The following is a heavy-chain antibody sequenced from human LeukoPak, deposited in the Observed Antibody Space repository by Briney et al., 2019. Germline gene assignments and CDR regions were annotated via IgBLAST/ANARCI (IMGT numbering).Heavy chain of an antibody. J-gene: IGHJ4*02. D-gene: IGHD2-15*01. V-gene: IGHV4-34*01. Sequence: SETLSLTCAVYGESLNSYYWSWVRQPPGEGLEWIGEIYASGTTKYNPSLKSRVAISMVPSKQQFSLILSSVTAADTAVYYCARGAWATRLASWGRGTPVIVSS. CDR3: ARGAWATRLAS. CDR1: GESLNSYY. CDR2: IYASGTT.